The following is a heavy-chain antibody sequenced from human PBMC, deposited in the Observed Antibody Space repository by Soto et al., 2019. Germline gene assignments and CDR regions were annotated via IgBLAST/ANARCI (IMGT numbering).Heavy chain of an antibody. CDR2: INPSGGST. V-gene: IGHV1-46*01. CDR1: GYTFTSYY. D-gene: IGHD1-1*01. J-gene: IGHJ3*02. CDR3: ARLQSATDDAFDI. Sequence: GASVKVSCKASGYTFTSYYMHWVRQAPGQGLEWMGIINPSGGSTSYAQKFQGRVTMTRDTSTSTVYMELSSLRSDDTAVYYCARLQSATDDAFDIWGQGTMVTVSS.